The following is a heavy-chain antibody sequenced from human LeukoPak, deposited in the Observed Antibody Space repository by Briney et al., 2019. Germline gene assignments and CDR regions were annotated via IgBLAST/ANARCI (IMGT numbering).Heavy chain of an antibody. J-gene: IGHJ4*02. CDR1: GFPFSTFP. D-gene: IGHD2-21*02. Sequence: GGSLRLSCQASGFPFSTFPMSWVRQAPGKGLEWVSTLSGDGSDTYYADSVKGRFTISRDTSKNTLFLQMNSLRADDTAIYYCTKGGHGDYWGQGTMVIVSS. CDR3: TKGGHGDY. CDR2: LSGDGSDT. V-gene: IGHV3-23*01.